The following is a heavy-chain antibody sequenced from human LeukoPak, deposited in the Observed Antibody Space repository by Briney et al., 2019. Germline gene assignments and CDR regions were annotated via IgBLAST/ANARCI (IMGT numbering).Heavy chain of an antibody. D-gene: IGHD3-22*01. CDR1: GYTFTSYD. Sequence: ASVKVSCKASGYTFTSYDINWERQAPGQGLEWMGWMNPNSGNTGYAQKFQGRVTITRNTSISTAYMELSSLRSEDTAVYYCARDSYYDSNWFDPWGQGTLVTVSS. V-gene: IGHV1-8*03. J-gene: IGHJ5*02. CDR3: ARDSYYDSNWFDP. CDR2: MNPNSGNT.